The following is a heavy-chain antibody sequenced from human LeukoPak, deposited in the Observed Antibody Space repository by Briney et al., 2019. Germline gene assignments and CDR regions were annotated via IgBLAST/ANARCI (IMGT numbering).Heavy chain of an antibody. J-gene: IGHJ4*02. CDR2: ISSTNTYI. CDR3: ARGSTYSSSPFDY. D-gene: IGHD6-6*01. CDR1: GGFISSYY. Sequence: ETLSLTCTVSGGFISSYYWSWVRQAPGKGLEWVSSISSTNTYIDYADSLKGRFTISRDNANNSLFLQMDSLRAEDTAIYYCARGSTYSSSPFDYWDQGTLVTVSS. V-gene: IGHV3-21*01.